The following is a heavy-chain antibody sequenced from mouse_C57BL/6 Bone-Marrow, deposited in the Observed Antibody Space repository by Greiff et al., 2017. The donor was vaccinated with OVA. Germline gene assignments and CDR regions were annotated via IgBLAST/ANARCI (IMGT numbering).Heavy chain of an antibody. CDR3: TQTLFAY. CDR2: IRLKSDNNAT. Sequence: DVQLQESGGGLVQPGGSMKLSCVASGFTFSNYWMNWVRQSPEKGLEWVAQIRLKSDNNATHYAVSVKGRFTISRDDYKRSVYLQMSNLRAEDTGIYYYTQTLFAYWGQGTLVTVSA. CDR1: GFTFSNYW. V-gene: IGHV6-3*01. J-gene: IGHJ3*01.